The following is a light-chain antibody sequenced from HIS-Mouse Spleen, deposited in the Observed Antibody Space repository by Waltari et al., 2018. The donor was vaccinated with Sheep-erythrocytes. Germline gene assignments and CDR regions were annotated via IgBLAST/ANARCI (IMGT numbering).Light chain of an antibody. Sequence: QSALTQPRSVSGSPGQSVTIPCTGTSSDVGGYNYVSWYQQHPGKAPKHMIYDVSKRPSGVPDRFACSKSGNTASLTISGLQAEDEADYCCCSYAGSYNHVFATGTKVTVL. CDR1: SSDVGGYNY. J-gene: IGLJ1*01. CDR2: DVS. CDR3: CSYAGSYNHV. V-gene: IGLV2-11*01.